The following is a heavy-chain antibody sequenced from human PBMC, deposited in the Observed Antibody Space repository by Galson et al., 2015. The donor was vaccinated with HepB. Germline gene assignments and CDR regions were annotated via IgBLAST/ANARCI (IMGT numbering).Heavy chain of an antibody. CDR3: ARMGVDSGSYYERGNWFDP. D-gene: IGHD1-26*01. CDR1: GFPLSTSGMC. J-gene: IGHJ5*02. V-gene: IGHV2-70*11. CDR2: IDWDDDK. Sequence: PALVKPTQTLTLTCTFSGFPLSTSGMCVSWIRQPPGKALEWLARIDWDDDKYYSTSLKTRLTISKDTSKNQVVLTMTNMDPVDTATYYCARMGVDSGSYYERGNWFDPWGQGTLVTVSS.